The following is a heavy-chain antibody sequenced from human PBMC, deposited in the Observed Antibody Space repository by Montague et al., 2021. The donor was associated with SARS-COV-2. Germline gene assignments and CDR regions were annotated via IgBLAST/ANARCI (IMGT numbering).Heavy chain of an antibody. J-gene: IGHJ4*02. Sequence: SETLSLTCSVSSGSIISSGYYWGWIRQPPGKELEWIGNIYYSGTTYYNPSLQSRVTISVDTSKNHLSLRLSSVTAADTAVYFCARVMIRGVTTPFDFWGQGSQVTVSS. CDR3: ARVMIRGVTTPFDF. V-gene: IGHV4-39*02. CDR2: IYYSGTT. D-gene: IGHD3-10*01. CDR1: SGSIISSGYY.